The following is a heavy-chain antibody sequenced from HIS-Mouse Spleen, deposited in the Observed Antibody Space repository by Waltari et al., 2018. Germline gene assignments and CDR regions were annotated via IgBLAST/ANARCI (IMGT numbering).Heavy chain of an antibody. J-gene: IGHJ4*02. CDR3: AREGDSGSYFDY. Sequence: EVQLVESGGGLVQPGGSLRLSCAASVFPFSSLWVRCVRQATGKGLEWVANIKQDGSEKYYVDSVKGRFTISRDNAKNSLYLQMNSLRAEDTAVYYCAREGDSGSYFDYWGQGTLVTVSS. CDR2: IKQDGSEK. V-gene: IGHV3-7*01. D-gene: IGHD1-26*01. CDR1: VFPFSSLW.